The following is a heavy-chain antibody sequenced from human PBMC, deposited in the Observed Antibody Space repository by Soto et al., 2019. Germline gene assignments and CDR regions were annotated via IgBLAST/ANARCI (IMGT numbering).Heavy chain of an antibody. D-gene: IGHD3-9*01. V-gene: IGHV3-23*01. CDR3: AKDGDFYDISTGYFVTGYYFDN. Sequence: GGSLRLSCAVSGFIFDNYAMSWVRQAPGKGLGWVAFIRSSGGGTYYADSVKGRFTISRDNSKNAVYLQMNSLRDEDTAVYHCAKDGDFYDISTGYFVTGYYFDNWGQGTLVTVSS. J-gene: IGHJ4*02. CDR1: GFIFDNYA. CDR2: IRSSGGGT.